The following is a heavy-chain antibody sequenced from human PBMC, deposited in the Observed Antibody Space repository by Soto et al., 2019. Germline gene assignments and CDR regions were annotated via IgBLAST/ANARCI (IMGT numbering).Heavy chain of an antibody. CDR1: GGTFSSYA. CDR3: ASQPRRYDFWSGRNWFDP. V-gene: IGHV1-69*01. Sequence: QVQLVQSGAEVKKPGSSVKVSCKASGGTFSSYAISWVRQAPGQGLEWMGGIIPIFGTANYAQKFQGRVTITADESTSTAHMELSSLRSEDTAVYYCASQPRRYDFWSGRNWFDPWGQGTLVTVSS. D-gene: IGHD3-3*01. J-gene: IGHJ5*02. CDR2: IIPIFGTA.